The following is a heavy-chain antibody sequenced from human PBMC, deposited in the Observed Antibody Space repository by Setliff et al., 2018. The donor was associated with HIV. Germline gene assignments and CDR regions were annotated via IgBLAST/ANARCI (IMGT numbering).Heavy chain of an antibody. CDR3: ARVYCSGGACYSLNS. CDR1: GYTFPTYS. Sequence: GASVKVSCKASGYTFPTYSIHWVRQAPGQRLEWMGWINPGSGNTQYSQKLQGRITITRDSPASTVYLELSSLRFEDTAVYYCARVYCSGGACYSLNSWGQGALVTVPQ. D-gene: IGHD2-15*01. J-gene: IGHJ4*02. V-gene: IGHV1-3*01. CDR2: INPGSGNT.